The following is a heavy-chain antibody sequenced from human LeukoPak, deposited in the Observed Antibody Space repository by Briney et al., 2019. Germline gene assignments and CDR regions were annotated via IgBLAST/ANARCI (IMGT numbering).Heavy chain of an antibody. Sequence: GGSLRLSCAASGFTFDDYGMSWVRQAPGKGLEWVSGINWNGGSTGYADSVKGRFTISRDNAKNSLYLQMNSLRAEDTALYYCARNPYDILTGYYQPADYWGQGTLVTVSS. CDR3: ARNPYDILTGYYQPADY. CDR2: INWNGGST. J-gene: IGHJ4*02. D-gene: IGHD3-9*01. V-gene: IGHV3-20*04. CDR1: GFTFDDYG.